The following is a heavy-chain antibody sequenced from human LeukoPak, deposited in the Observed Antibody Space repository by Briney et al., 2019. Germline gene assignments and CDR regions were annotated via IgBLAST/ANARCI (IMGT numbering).Heavy chain of an antibody. Sequence: SETLSLTCTVSGGSISSSSYYWGWIRQPPGKGLEWIGSIYYSGSTYYNPSLKSRVTISVDTSKNQFSLKLSSVTAADTAVYYCTRVIDSSGYNYYYYYMDVWGKGTTVTVSS. D-gene: IGHD3-22*01. J-gene: IGHJ6*03. CDR3: TRVIDSSGYNYYYYYMDV. CDR2: IYYSGST. V-gene: IGHV4-39*07. CDR1: GGSISSSSYY.